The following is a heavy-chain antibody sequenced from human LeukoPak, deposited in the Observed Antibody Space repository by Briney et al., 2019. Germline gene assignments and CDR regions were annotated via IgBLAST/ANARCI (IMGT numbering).Heavy chain of an antibody. V-gene: IGHV3-23*01. CDR2: ISGSGAST. J-gene: IGHJ6*02. Sequence: GGSLRLSFAASGFTFSTYAMSWVRQARREGLELVSAISGSGASTYYPDSVKGRFTISRDNSNNTLYLQMSSLRGDDTAVYYCAKAHGSGSSYYFYYGMDVWGQGTTVTVSS. CDR3: AKAHGSGSSYYFYYGMDV. CDR1: GFTFSTYA. D-gene: IGHD3-10*01.